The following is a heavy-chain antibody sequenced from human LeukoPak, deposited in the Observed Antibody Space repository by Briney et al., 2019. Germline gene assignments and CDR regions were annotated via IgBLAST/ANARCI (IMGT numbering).Heavy chain of an antibody. Sequence: GGSLRLSCAASEFTFRRNIIHWVRQAPGKGLEWLGVMSRDGSKTYYADSVKGRFTISRETSKNTVFLHMNSLRPEDTAVYYCARPMVKTVYALDYWGQGTLVTVSS. J-gene: IGHJ4*02. CDR1: EFTFRRNI. CDR3: ARPMVKTVYALDY. D-gene: IGHD2-8*01. CDR2: MSRDGSKT. V-gene: IGHV3-30*04.